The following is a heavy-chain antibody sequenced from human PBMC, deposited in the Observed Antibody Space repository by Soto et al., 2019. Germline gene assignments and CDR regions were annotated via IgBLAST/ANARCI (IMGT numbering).Heavy chain of an antibody. V-gene: IGHV4-30-2*01. D-gene: IGHD4-17*01. J-gene: IGHJ3*02. Sequence: QLQLQESGSGLVKPSQTLSLTCAVSGGSISSGGYSWSWIRQPPGKGLEWIGYIYHSGSTYYNPSLKSRVTISVDRSKTQFSLKLSSVTAADTAVYYCASMSPTVFPALDIWGQGTMVTVSS. CDR2: IYHSGST. CDR3: ASMSPTVFPALDI. CDR1: GGSISSGGYS.